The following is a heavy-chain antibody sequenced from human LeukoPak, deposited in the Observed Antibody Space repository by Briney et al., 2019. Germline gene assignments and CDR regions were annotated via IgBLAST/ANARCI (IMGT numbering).Heavy chain of an antibody. J-gene: IGHJ6*02. CDR1: GGSINSYY. CDR2: INYSGCT. Sequence: PSETLSLSCIASGGSINSYYWSWIRQPPGKGLEWIGHINYSGCTKYNPTINSQDTKSADTPKNHISLKLNSVTAADTAVYYCARYYYDSSGYSHGMDVWGQGTTVTVSS. V-gene: IGHV4-59*08. CDR3: ARYYYDSSGYSHGMDV. D-gene: IGHD3-22*01.